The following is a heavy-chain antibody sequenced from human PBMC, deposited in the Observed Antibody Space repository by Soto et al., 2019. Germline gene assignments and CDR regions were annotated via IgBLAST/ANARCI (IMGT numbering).Heavy chain of an antibody. CDR1: GYTFTTYA. D-gene: IGHD3-3*01. CDR2: INAVNGKT. V-gene: IGHV1-3*01. CDR3: AGPDYDLLSGYHYYYYGMDV. J-gene: IGHJ6*02. Sequence: ASVKVSCKASGYTFTTYAIHWVRQAPGQRLEMMGWINAVNGKTKYSQKFQGRVTIAGDTSASTAYLQWSSLKASDTATYYCAGPDYDLLSGYHYYYYGMDVWGQGTTVTVSS.